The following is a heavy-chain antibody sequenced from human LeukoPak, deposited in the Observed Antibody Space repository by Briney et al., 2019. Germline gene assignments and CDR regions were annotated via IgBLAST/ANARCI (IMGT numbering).Heavy chain of an antibody. CDR2: ISYDGSNK. CDR1: GFTFCSYG. J-gene: IGHJ4*02. D-gene: IGHD3-10*01. CDR3: ATHRDGSGSYGFDFDY. Sequence: GRSLRLSCAASGFTFCSYGMHWVRQAPGKGLEWVADISYDGSNKYYADSVKGRFTISRDNSKNTLYLQMNSLRAEDTAVYYCATHRDGSGSYGFDFDYWGQGTLVTVSS. V-gene: IGHV3-30*03.